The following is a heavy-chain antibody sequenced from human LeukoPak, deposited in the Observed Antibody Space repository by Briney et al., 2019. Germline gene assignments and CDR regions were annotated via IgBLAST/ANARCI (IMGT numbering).Heavy chain of an antibody. V-gene: IGHV3-20*04. J-gene: IGHJ3*02. CDR3: ARVPDYDSSGYLFFDI. D-gene: IGHD3-22*01. CDR2: INWNGGST. CDR1: GFTFDDYG. Sequence: GGSLRLSCAASGFTFDDYGMSWVRHAPGKGLEWVSGINWNGGSTGYADSVKGRFTISRDNAKNSLYLQMNSLRAEDTAVYYCARVPDYDSSGYLFFDIWGQGTMVTVSS.